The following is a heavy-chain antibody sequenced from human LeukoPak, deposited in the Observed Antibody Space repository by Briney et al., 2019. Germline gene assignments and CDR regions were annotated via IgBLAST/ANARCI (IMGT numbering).Heavy chain of an antibody. D-gene: IGHD6-13*01. V-gene: IGHV4-31*03. CDR1: GGSISSGGYY. CDR3: ARDKAIIAAAGRMENWFDP. Sequence: PSETLSLTCTVSGGSISSGGYYWSWIRQHPGKGLEWIGYIYYSGSTYYNPSLKSRVTISVDTSKNQFSLKLSSVTAADTAVYYCARDKAIIAAAGRMENWFDPWGEGTTVTVSS. CDR2: IYYSGST. J-gene: IGHJ5*01.